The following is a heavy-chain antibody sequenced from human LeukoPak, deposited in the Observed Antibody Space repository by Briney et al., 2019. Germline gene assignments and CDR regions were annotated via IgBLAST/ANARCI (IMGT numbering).Heavy chain of an antibody. Sequence: GGSLRLSCAASGFTFSSYWMSWVRQAPGKGLERVPNIKQDGSEKYYVDSVKGRFTISRDNAKKPLYLQMNSLRAEDTAVYYCARGAPDSSGYYSEDDWYFDLWGRGTLVTVS. CDR3: ARGAPDSSGYYSEDDWYFDL. V-gene: IGHV3-7*01. D-gene: IGHD3-22*01. CDR1: GFTFSSYW. J-gene: IGHJ2*01. CDR2: IKQDGSEK.